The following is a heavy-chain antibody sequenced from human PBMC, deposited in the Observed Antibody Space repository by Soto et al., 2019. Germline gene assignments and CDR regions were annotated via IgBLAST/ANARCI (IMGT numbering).Heavy chain of an antibody. CDR2: IGTGGDT. J-gene: IGHJ4*02. CDR3: AKNYYFDN. V-gene: IGHV3-23*01. CDR1: GFTFTNYA. Sequence: EVQLLESGGGLVQPGGSLRLSCAASGFTFTNYAMNWGRQAPGKGLEWVSSIGTGGDTNYADSVKGRFTISRDNSRNTLYLQMISLRAEDTALYYCAKNYYFDNWGQGTLVTVSS.